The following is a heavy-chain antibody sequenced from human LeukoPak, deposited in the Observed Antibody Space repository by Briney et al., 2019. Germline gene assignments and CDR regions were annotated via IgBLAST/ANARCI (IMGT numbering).Heavy chain of an antibody. J-gene: IGHJ6*02. CDR2: MNPSGST. V-gene: IGHV4-34*01. Sequence: SETLSLTCAVYGGSFSGYYWTWIRQTPEKGLEWIGEMNPSGSTSYNPSLKSRVTISVDTSKNQFSLKLSSVTAADTAVYYCARQSVGATTNYYYGMDVWGQGTTVTVSS. CDR3: ARQSVGATTNYYYGMDV. CDR1: GGSFSGYY. D-gene: IGHD1-26*01.